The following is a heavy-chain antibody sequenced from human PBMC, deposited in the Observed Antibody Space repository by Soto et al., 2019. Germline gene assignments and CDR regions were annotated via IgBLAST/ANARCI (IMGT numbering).Heavy chain of an antibody. CDR1: GGSISSHS. CDR2: FYYSGST. V-gene: IGHV4-59*04. D-gene: IGHD2-8*01. J-gene: IGHJ6*02. CDR3: ARLGGYCTTSCYGYYGMDV. Sequence: SETLSLTCTVSGGSISSHSWNWIRQPPGKGLEWIGTFYYSGSTYYNPSLKSRVTISVDTSKNQFSLKVSSVTAADTAVYYCARLGGYCTTSCYGYYGMDVWGQGTTVTVSS.